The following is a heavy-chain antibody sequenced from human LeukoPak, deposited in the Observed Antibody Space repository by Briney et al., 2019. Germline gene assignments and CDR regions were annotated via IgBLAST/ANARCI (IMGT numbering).Heavy chain of an antibody. CDR2: ISYDGSNK. Sequence: GRSPRLSCAASGFTFSSYAMHWVRQAPGKGLEWVAVISYDGSNKYYADSVKGRFTISRDNSKNTLYLQMNSLRAEDTAVYYCARDLEDIVVVVAATSLGYWGQGTLVTVSS. CDR3: ARDLEDIVVVVAATSLGY. V-gene: IGHV3-30*04. J-gene: IGHJ4*02. CDR1: GFTFSSYA. D-gene: IGHD2-15*01.